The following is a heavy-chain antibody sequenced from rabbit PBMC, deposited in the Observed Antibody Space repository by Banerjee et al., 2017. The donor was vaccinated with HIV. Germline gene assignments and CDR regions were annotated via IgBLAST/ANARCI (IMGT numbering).Heavy chain of an antibody. J-gene: IGHJ4*01. CDR1: GFDFSSYG. CDR2: INTSSGST. CDR3: ARDLAGVIGWNFNL. D-gene: IGHD4-1*01. V-gene: IGHV1S45*01. Sequence: QEQLAESGGGLVQPGGSLKLSCKTSGFDFSSYGVSWVRQAPGKGLEWIACINTSSGSTVYATWAKGRFTISRTSSTTVALQMTSLPAADTASYFCARDLAGVIGWNFNLWGPGTLVTVS.